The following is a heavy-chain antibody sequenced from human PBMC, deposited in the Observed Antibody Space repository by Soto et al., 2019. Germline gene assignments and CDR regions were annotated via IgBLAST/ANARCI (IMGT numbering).Heavy chain of an antibody. V-gene: IGHV1-69*02. Sequence: QVQLVQSGAEVKKPGSSVKVSCKASGGTFSSYTISWVRQAPGQGLEWMGRIIPILGIANYAQKFQGRVTITADKSTSPAYMELSSLRSEDTAVYYCARADCSGGSCYYYYYMDVWGKGTTVTVSS. D-gene: IGHD2-15*01. J-gene: IGHJ6*03. CDR2: IIPILGIA. CDR3: ARADCSGGSCYYYYYMDV. CDR1: GGTFSSYT.